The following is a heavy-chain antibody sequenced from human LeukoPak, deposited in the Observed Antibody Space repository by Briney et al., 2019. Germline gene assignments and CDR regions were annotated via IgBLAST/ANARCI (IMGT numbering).Heavy chain of an antibody. CDR3: AREPEYYYGSGSLIDY. V-gene: IGHV1-2*07. D-gene: IGHD3-10*01. Sequence: ASVKVSCTTSGYSFTSFYIHWLRQAPGQGFEWIGWSDPNTGATKYEHFQGRVTMTTDTSIRTAYMDLTRLTSDDTAVYYCAREPEYYYGSGSLIDYWGQGTLVTVSS. CDR2: SDPNTGAT. CDR1: GYSFTSFY. J-gene: IGHJ4*02.